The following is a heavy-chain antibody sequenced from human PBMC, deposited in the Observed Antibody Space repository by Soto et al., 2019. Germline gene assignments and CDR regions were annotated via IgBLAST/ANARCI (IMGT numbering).Heavy chain of an antibody. V-gene: IGHV3-30*18. CDR2: ISHDGINK. D-gene: IGHD5-12*01. Sequence: GGSLRLSCASSGFTFTNYGLHWVRQAPGKGLEWVAVISHDGINKYYEDSVKGRFTISRDTSKNTLYLQMNSLRPEDTAVYFCAKDRGYEILDSWGQGTQVTVSS. CDR3: AKDRGYEILDS. J-gene: IGHJ4*02. CDR1: GFTFTNYG.